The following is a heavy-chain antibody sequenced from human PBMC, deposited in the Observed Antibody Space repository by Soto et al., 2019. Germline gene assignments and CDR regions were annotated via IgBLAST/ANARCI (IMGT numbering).Heavy chain of an antibody. CDR3: ARVVSYYDSSGQFDY. CDR2: ISYDGSNK. CDR1: GFTFSSYA. V-gene: IGHV3-30-3*01. D-gene: IGHD3-22*01. J-gene: IGHJ4*02. Sequence: HVQLVESGGGVVQPGRSLRLSCAASGFTFSSYAMHWVRQAPGKGLEWVAVISYDGSNKYYADSVKGRFTISRDNSKNTLYLQMNSLRAEDTAVYYCARVVSYYDSSGQFDYWGQGTWSPSPQ.